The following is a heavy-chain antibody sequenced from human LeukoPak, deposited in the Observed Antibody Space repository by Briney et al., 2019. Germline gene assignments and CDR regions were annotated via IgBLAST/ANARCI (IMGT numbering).Heavy chain of an antibody. D-gene: IGHD3-10*01. CDR1: GFSISSYH. J-gene: IGHJ4*02. Sequence: PSETLSLTCTVSGFSISSYHWNWIRQPPGKGLEWIGYIFSTGSNTYNPFLKGRVTISLGPSKRQFSLRLTSVTAADTAVYYWSRRYGSGSYDKFDYWGQGTLVTVSS. V-gene: IGHV4-59*08. CDR2: IFSTGSN. CDR3: SRRYGSGSYDKFDY.